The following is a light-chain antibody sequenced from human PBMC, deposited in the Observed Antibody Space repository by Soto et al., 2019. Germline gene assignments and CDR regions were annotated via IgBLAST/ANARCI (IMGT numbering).Light chain of an antibody. Sequence: QAVVTQPPSVSGAPGQRVTISCTGSSCNIGAGYGVHWYQQLPGTAPKLLIYGNSNRPSGVPDRFSGSKSGTSASLAITGLQAEDEADYYCQSYDSSLSGWVFGGGTKLTVL. CDR1: SCNIGAGYG. CDR2: GNS. CDR3: QSYDSSLSGWV. V-gene: IGLV1-40*01. J-gene: IGLJ3*02.